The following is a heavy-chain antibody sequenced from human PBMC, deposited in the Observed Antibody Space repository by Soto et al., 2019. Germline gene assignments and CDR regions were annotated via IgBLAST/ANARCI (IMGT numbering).Heavy chain of an antibody. D-gene: IGHD6-19*01. J-gene: IGHJ4*02. CDR1: GYTFTDYG. CDR2: VSAYNGDT. CDR3: ARDLTFDSSGRYSYFDY. V-gene: IGHV1-18*01. Sequence: ASVKVSCKASGYTFTDYGFSWVRQAPGQGLEWMGWVSAYNGDTNYAQKLQGRVTMTTDKSTSTAYMELRSLRSDDTAVYYCARDLTFDSSGRYSYFDYWGQGTLVTVSS.